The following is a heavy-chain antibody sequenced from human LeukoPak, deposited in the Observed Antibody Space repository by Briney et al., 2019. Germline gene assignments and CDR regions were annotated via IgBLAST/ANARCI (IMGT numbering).Heavy chain of an antibody. Sequence: GGSLRISSEASGITFSTYAMTWIHQTPPKRPQRVSTVSGSGTNTYYADFVKGRFTISRDNSKNTLDLQMNSLRVDDTAVYYCARYIIGGTPPDYWAQGTLVTVSS. CDR1: GITFSTYA. CDR3: ARYIIGGTPPDY. D-gene: IGHD1-1*01. CDR2: VSGSGTNT. V-gene: IGHV3-23*01. J-gene: IGHJ4*02.